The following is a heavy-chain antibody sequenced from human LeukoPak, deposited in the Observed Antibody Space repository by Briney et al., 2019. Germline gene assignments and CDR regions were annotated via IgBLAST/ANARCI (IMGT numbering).Heavy chain of an antibody. CDR1: GFTFSSYG. CDR3: AKDRVAVDYMDV. V-gene: IGHV3-30*18. Sequence: HPGGSLRLSCAASGFTFSSYGMHWVRQAPGKGLEWVAVISYDGSNKYYADSVKGRFTISRDNSKNTLYLQMNSLRAEDTAIYHCAKDRVAVDYMDVWGKGTTVTISS. CDR2: ISYDGSNK. J-gene: IGHJ6*03. D-gene: IGHD2-15*01.